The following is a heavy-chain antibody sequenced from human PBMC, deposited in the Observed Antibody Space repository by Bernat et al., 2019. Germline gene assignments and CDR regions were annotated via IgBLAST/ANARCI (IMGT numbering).Heavy chain of an antibody. J-gene: IGHJ5*02. CDR2: IKQDGSEK. D-gene: IGHD3-10*01. Sequence: EVQLLESGGGLVQPGVSLRLSCAVSGFTFSSYWVSWVRQAPGKGLEWVANIKQDGSEKYYVDSVKGRFTISRDNAKNSLYLQMNSLRAEDTAVYYCARDSYYYGSGRAFDPWGQGTLVTVSS. V-gene: IGHV3-7*01. CDR3: ARDSYYYGSGRAFDP. CDR1: GFTFSSYW.